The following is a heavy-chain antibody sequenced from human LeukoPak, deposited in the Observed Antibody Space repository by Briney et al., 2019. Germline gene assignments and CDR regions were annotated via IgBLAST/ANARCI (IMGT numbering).Heavy chain of an antibody. V-gene: IGHV1-69*05. D-gene: IGHD2-2*01. CDR1: GGTFSSYA. J-gene: IGHJ5*02. Sequence: SVKVSCKASGGTFSSYAISWVRQAPGQGLEWMGGIIPIFGTANYAQKFQGRVTITTDESTSTAYMELSSLRSEDTALYYCARVHCSSTSHCGWFDPWGQGTLVTVSS. CDR3: ARVHCSSTSHCGWFDP. CDR2: IIPIFGTA.